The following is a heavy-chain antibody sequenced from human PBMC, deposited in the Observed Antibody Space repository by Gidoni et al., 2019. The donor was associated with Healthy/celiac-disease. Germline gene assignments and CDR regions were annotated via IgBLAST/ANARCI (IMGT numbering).Heavy chain of an antibody. J-gene: IGHJ4*02. Sequence: QLQLQESGPGLVKPSETLSLTCTVSGGSISSSSYYWGWIRQPPGKGLEWIGSIYYSGSTYYNPSLKSRVTISVDTSKNQFSLKLSSVTAADTAVYYCARAWGVFDYYFDYWGQGTLVTVSS. D-gene: IGHD3-16*01. V-gene: IGHV4-39*01. CDR3: ARAWGVFDYYFDY. CDR1: GGSISSSSYY. CDR2: IYYSGST.